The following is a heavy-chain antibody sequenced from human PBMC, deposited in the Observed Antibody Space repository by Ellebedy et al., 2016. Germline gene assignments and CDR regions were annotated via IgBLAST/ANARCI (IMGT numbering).Heavy chain of an antibody. CDR2: INHSGST. V-gene: IGHV4-34*01. J-gene: IGHJ4*02. Sequence: SETLSLTXAVYGGSFSGYYWSWIRQPPGKGLEWIGEINHSGSTNYNPSLKSRVTISVDTSKNQFSLKLSSVTAADTAVYYCARPIRGYFDYWGQGTLVTVSS. CDR3: ARPIRGYFDY. CDR1: GGSFSGYY.